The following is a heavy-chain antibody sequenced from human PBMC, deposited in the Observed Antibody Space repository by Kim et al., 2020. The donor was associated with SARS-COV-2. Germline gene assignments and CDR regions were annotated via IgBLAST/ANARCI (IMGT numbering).Heavy chain of an antibody. CDR1: GFTFSSYA. Sequence: GGSLRLSCAASGFTFSSYAMSWVRQAPGKGLEWVSAISGSGGSTYYADSVKGRFTISRDNSKNTLYLQMNSLRAEDTAVYYCAKVINWYSSGWERFDYWGQGTLVTVSS. D-gene: IGHD6-19*01. CDR2: ISGSGGST. V-gene: IGHV3-23*01. CDR3: AKVINWYSSGWERFDY. J-gene: IGHJ4*02.